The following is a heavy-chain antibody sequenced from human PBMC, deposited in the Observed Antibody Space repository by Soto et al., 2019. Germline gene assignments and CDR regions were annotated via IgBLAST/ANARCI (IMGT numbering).Heavy chain of an antibody. CDR3: ARDRLGGAYWYFDL. CDR1: GFTVSSNY. V-gene: IGHV3-66*01. D-gene: IGHD2-15*01. J-gene: IGHJ2*01. CDR2: IYTGGST. Sequence: EVQLVESGGGLVQPGGSLRLSCAASGFTVSSNYLSWVRQAPGKGLEWVSVIYTGGSTYYADSVKGRFTTSRDNSKNTLYLQMNSLRAEERAVYYCARDRLGGAYWYFDLWGRGTRVTVSS.